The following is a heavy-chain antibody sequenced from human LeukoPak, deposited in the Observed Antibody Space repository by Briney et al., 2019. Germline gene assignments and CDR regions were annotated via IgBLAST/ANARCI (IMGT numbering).Heavy chain of an antibody. CDR2: INPNSGGT. CDR1: GYTFTGYY. Sequence: ASVKVSCKASGYTFTGYYMHWVRQAPGQGLEWMGWINPNSGGTNYAQKFQGRVTMTTDTSTSTAYMELSRLRSDDTAVYYCARANDFWSAFFDYWGQGTLVTVSS. V-gene: IGHV1-2*02. J-gene: IGHJ4*02. CDR3: ARANDFWSAFFDY. D-gene: IGHD3-3*01.